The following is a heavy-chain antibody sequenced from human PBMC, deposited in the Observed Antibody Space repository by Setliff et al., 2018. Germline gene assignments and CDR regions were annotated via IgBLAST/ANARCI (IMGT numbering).Heavy chain of an antibody. V-gene: IGHV3-21*01. Sequence: AGGSLRLSCAASGFTFSIYSMHWVRQAPGKGLEWVSSISPRSIYIYYADSVKGRFTISRDNAKNSLYLQLNSLGAEDTAVYYCARSPANGGHDAFDIWGQGTMVTVSS. D-gene: IGHD6-25*01. CDR1: GFTFSIYS. CDR3: ARSPANGGHDAFDI. J-gene: IGHJ3*02. CDR2: ISPRSIYI.